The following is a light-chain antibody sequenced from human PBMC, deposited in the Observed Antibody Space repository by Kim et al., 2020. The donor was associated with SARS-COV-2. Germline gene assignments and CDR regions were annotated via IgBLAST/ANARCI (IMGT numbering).Light chain of an antibody. J-gene: IGKJ2*01. Sequence: DIQMTQSPSSLSASIGDRVTITCRASQSVRSIKGIRSYINWYQQKPGKAPNLLIYSASSLQSGVPSRFTGSGSGTDFTLTISSLQPEDFATYYCQQSYSIPYTFGQGTKLEI. CDR1: QSVRSIKGIRSY. CDR3: QQSYSIPYT. CDR2: SAS. V-gene: IGKV1-39*01.